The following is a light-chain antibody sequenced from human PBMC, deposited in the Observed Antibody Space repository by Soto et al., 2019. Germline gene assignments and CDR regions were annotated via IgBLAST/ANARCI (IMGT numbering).Light chain of an antibody. Sequence: IQMTQSPSSLSATVGDRVTITCRASQDVSSYLVWYQQKPGRAPELLIYAASTLQSGVPSRFSGSGSGTEFTLTISSLQTEDFATYYCQQLSYYPRTFGQGTKLEIK. J-gene: IGKJ2*01. CDR3: QQLSYYPRT. V-gene: IGKV1-9*01. CDR1: QDVSSY. CDR2: AAS.